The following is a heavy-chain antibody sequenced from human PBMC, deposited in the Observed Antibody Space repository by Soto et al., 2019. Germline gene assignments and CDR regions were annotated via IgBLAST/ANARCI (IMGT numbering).Heavy chain of an antibody. CDR3: AGRDCSGTNCYYLDYYYMDV. CDR2: IYYSGST. CDR1: GGSFSSYY. V-gene: IGHV4-59*08. J-gene: IGHJ6*03. D-gene: IGHD2-2*01. Sequence: QVQLQESGPGLVRPSETLSLTCTVSGGSFSSYYWTWIRQSPGKGLEWIGYIYYSGSTDYNPSLRGRPAISIATSKNQFSLRLNSMTAADTAVYYCAGRDCSGTNCYYLDYYYMDVWGKGTTVTVSS.